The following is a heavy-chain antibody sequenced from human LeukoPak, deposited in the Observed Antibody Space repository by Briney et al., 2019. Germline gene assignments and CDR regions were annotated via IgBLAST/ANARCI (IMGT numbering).Heavy chain of an antibody. J-gene: IGHJ4*02. Sequence: GGSLRPSCAASGFTFSSYGMHWVRQAPGKGLEWVAFIRYDGSNKYYADSVKGRFTISRDNSKNTLYLQMNSLRAEDTAVYYCAKDSSVYYYDSRNFDYWGQGTLVTVSS. CDR2: IRYDGSNK. V-gene: IGHV3-30*02. CDR3: AKDSSVYYYDSRNFDY. D-gene: IGHD3-22*01. CDR1: GFTFSSYG.